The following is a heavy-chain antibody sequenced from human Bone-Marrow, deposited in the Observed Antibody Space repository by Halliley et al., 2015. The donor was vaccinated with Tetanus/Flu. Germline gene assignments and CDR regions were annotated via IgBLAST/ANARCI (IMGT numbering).Heavy chain of an antibody. CDR1: GFTFSDYG. CDR2: MSSDGNDK. V-gene: IGHV3-30*03. J-gene: IGHJ6*02. D-gene: IGHD3-3*01. CDR3: ARPRTYYDFWSGYSNNYNYAMDV. Sequence: SLRLSCAASGFTFSDYGMHWVRQAPGKGLEWVAVMSSDGNDKYFADSVKGRFTISRDNSKNTLYLQMNSLRGDDTAVYYCARPRTYYDFWSGYSNNYNYAMDVWGQGTTVTVSS.